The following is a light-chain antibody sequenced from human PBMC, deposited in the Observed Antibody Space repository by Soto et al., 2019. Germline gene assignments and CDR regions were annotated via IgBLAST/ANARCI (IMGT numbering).Light chain of an antibody. CDR1: KLGDKY. V-gene: IGLV3-1*01. Sequence: SSELTQPPSVSVSPGQTASISCSGDKLGDKYASWYQQKSGQSPVLVIYQDSKRPSGIPERFSGSNSGNTATLTISGTQTMDEADYYCQAWDSSTVVFGGGTKLTVL. CDR3: QAWDSSTVV. J-gene: IGLJ2*01. CDR2: QDS.